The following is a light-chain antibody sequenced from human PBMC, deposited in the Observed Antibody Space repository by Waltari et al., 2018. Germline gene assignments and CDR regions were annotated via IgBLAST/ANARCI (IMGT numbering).Light chain of an antibody. Sequence: QSVLTQPPSVSGAPGQRVTISCPGPSPQIGADYHVHWYQQLPGTAPKLLIYGNNNRPSGVPARFSGSKSGTSASLAITGLQAADEADYYCQSYDNSLTGPVVFGGGTKLTVL. CDR3: QSYDNSLTGPVV. CDR1: SPQIGADYH. V-gene: IGLV1-40*01. J-gene: IGLJ2*01. CDR2: GNN.